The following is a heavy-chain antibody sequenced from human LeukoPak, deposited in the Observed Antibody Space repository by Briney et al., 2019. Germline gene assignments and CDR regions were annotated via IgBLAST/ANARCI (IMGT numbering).Heavy chain of an antibody. D-gene: IGHD3-10*01. CDR3: ARETPMVRGVLGY. CDR2: ISSNGGST. Sequence: GGSLRLSCAASGFTFSSYAMHWVRQAPGKGLEYVSAISSNGGSTYYANSVKGRFTISRDNSKNTLYLQMGSLRAEDMAVYYCARETPMVRGVLGYWGQGTLVTVSS. CDR1: GFTFSSYA. V-gene: IGHV3-64*01. J-gene: IGHJ4*02.